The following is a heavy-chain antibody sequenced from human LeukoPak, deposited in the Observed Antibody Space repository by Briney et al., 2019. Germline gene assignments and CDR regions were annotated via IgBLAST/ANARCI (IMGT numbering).Heavy chain of an antibody. CDR3: AREHCSSTSCYYYYYGMDV. J-gene: IGHJ6*02. CDR2: INPNSGGT. V-gene: IGHV1-2*02. Sequence: ASVKVSCKASGYTFTGYYMHWVRQAPGQGLEWMGWINPNSGGTNYAQKFQGRVTMTRDTPISTAYMELSRLRSDDTAVYYCAREHCSSTSCYYYYYGMDVWGQGTTVTVSS. CDR1: GYTFTGYY. D-gene: IGHD2-2*01.